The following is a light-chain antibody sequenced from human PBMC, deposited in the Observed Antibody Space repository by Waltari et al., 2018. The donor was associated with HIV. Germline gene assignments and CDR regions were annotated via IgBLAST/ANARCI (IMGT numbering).Light chain of an antibody. CDR1: RNVLHSPNNRNY. V-gene: IGKV4-1*01. Sequence: DIVMTQSPDSLAVSLGERATINCTSSRNVLHSPNNRNYLAWYQQKPGQPPRLLIYWASTRESGVPDRFSGSGSGTDFALTISSLQAEDVAVYYCQGYLGPPHTFGQGTKVEIK. CDR2: WAS. CDR3: QGYLGPPHT. J-gene: IGKJ2*01.